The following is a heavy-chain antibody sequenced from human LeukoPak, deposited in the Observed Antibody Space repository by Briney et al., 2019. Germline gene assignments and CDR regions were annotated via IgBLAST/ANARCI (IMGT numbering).Heavy chain of an antibody. Sequence: GASVKVSCKASGGTFSSYAISWVRQAPGQGLEWMGWINPYNGNRKYAQKFQGRVTMTTDTSTSTAYMELRSLRFDDTAVYYCAREIYGRFDYWGQGTLVTVSS. CDR1: GGTFSSYA. J-gene: IGHJ4*02. CDR3: AREIYGRFDY. D-gene: IGHD4-17*01. V-gene: IGHV1-18*01. CDR2: INPYNGNR.